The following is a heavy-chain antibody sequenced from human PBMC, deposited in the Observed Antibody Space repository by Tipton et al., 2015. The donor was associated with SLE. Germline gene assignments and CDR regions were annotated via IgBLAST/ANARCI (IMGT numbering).Heavy chain of an antibody. V-gene: IGHV4-30-2*01. CDR3: ARGRYSSGSFDL. J-gene: IGHJ2*01. D-gene: IGHD6-19*01. Sequence: TLSLTCAVSGGSISSGGYSWSWIRQPPGKGLEWIGYIYHSGSTNYNPSLKSRVTISVDTSKNQFSLKLSSVTAADTAVYYCARGRYSSGSFDLWGRGTLVTVSS. CDR2: IYHSGST. CDR1: GGSISSGGYS.